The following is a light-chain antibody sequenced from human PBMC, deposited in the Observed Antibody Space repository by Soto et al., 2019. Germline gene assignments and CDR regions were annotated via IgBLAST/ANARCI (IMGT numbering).Light chain of an antibody. CDR1: SDVVGNYNL. Sequence: QSVLTQPASVSGSPGQSITISCTGTSDVVGNYNLVSWYQQHPGKAPKLIIYEGNKRPSGVSNRFSGSKSANTASLTISGLRAEDEADYYCNSHTSGDFRVFGTGTKLTVL. CDR2: EGN. V-gene: IGLV2-14*02. CDR3: NSHTSGDFRV. J-gene: IGLJ1*01.